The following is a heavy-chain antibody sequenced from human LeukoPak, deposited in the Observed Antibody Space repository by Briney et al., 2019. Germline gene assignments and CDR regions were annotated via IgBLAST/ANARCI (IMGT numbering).Heavy chain of an antibody. V-gene: IGHV4-59*01. CDR1: GGSISSYY. D-gene: IGHD2-2*01. Sequence: PSETLSLTCTVSGGSISSYYWSWIRQPPGKGLEWIGYIYYSGSTHYNPPLKRRVTISVDTFKNQFSLKLSSVTAADTAVYYCARVCTSCPDNWFDPWGQGTLVTVSS. CDR2: IYYSGST. CDR3: ARVCTSCPDNWFDP. J-gene: IGHJ5*02.